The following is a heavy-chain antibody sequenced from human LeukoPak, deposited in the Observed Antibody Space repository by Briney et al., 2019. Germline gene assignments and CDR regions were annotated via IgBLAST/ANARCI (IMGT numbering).Heavy chain of an antibody. CDR1: GFTFSNYA. Sequence: VGSLRLSCAASGFTFSNYAMSWVRQAPGKGLEWVSGISGAGVSTYYADSAKGRSTITRDNSKNTLYLQMSSLRAEGTAVYYGAKDLGPYYFDYWGQGTLVTVSS. CDR2: ISGAGVST. D-gene: IGHD7-27*01. J-gene: IGHJ4*02. V-gene: IGHV3-23*01. CDR3: AKDLGPYYFDY.